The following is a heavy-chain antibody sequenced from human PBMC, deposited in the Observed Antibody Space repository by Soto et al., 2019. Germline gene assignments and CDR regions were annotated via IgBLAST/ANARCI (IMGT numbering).Heavy chain of an antibody. V-gene: IGHV4-34*01. J-gene: IGHJ5*02. CDR2: INHSGST. CDR3: ARRGYYGSGSYH. Sequence: PSETLSLTCAVYGGSFSGYYWSWIRQPPGKGLEWIGEINHSGSTNYNPSLKSRVTISVDTSKNQFSLKLSSVTAADTAVYYCARRGYYGSGSYHWGQGTLVTVAS. CDR1: GGSFSGYY. D-gene: IGHD3-10*01.